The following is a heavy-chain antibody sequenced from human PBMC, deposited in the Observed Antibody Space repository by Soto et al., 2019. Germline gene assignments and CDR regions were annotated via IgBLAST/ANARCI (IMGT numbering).Heavy chain of an antibody. Sequence: SETLSLTCTVSWGSISTFYGSGVRQPPGKGLEWIGYIYYTGTTNYNPSLRSRVTISIDASKDQFSLKLNSVTAADTAVYFCAREVFSRLYDSGYDYPDGAFDIWGRGKMVTVSS. CDR1: WGSISTFY. CDR2: IYYTGTT. D-gene: IGHD5-12*01. CDR3: AREVFSRLYDSGYDYPDGAFDI. V-gene: IGHV4-59*01. J-gene: IGHJ3*02.